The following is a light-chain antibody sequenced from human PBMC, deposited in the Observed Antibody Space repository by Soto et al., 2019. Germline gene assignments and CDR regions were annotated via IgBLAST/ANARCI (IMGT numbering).Light chain of an antibody. J-gene: IGKJ3*01. Sequence: EIVLTQSPGTLSLSPGERATLSCRASQSVSSSYLAWYQQKPGQAPRLLIYGASSRATGIPDRFSGSGSGTDFSLTISRLEPEDFAVYYCQQYGRSPRSTFGPGTKVDIK. CDR1: QSVSSSY. CDR3: QQYGRSPRST. V-gene: IGKV3-20*01. CDR2: GAS.